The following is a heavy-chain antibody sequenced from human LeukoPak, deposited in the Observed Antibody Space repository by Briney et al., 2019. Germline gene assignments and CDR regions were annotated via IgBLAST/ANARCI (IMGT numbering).Heavy chain of an antibody. CDR2: ISYDGSNK. Sequence: PGRSLRLSCAASGFTFSSYAMHWVRQAPGKGLEWVAVISYDGSNKYYADSVKGRFTISRDNSKNTLYLQMNSLRAEDTAVYYCARDRASYYYDSSGYLIDYWGQGTLVTVSS. CDR1: GFTFSSYA. D-gene: IGHD3-22*01. CDR3: ARDRASYYYDSSGYLIDY. V-gene: IGHV3-30-3*01. J-gene: IGHJ4*02.